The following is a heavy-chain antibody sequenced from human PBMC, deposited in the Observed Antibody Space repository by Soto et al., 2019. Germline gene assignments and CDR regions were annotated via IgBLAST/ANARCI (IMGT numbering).Heavy chain of an antibody. D-gene: IGHD2-15*01. CDR2: VHYSVNT. V-gene: IGHV4-38-2*02. Sequence: SETLSPTCTVSGYYISSGYNWACIRQPPGKGLEWLGSVHYSVNTYYNPSLKSRLTISVDKSKNQFSLNLSSVTAADTAVYYCARQDRVVAEGRWFDPWGQGTLVTVSS. CDR1: GYYISSGYN. CDR3: ARQDRVVAEGRWFDP. J-gene: IGHJ5*02.